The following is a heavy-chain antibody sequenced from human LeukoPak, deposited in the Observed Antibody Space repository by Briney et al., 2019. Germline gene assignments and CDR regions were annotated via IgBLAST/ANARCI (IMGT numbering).Heavy chain of an antibody. Sequence: GGSLRHSCAASGFIFSNYGMHWVRRAPGKGLEWVAIIWYDGSNRYYADSVKGRFTVSRDNSKNTLYLQMNSLRAEDSAVYYCARDLLLRYTWSFEKWGQGTLVTVSS. CDR3: ARDLLLRYTWSFEK. J-gene: IGHJ4*02. CDR2: IWYDGSNR. D-gene: IGHD3-16*02. V-gene: IGHV3-33*01. CDR1: GFIFSNYG.